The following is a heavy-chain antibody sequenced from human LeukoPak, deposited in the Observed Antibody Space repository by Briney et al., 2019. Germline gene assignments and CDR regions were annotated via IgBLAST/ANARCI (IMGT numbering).Heavy chain of an antibody. Sequence: PSETLSLTCVMYGGSFSVSHWSWVRQPPGKGLEWIGGISPGEGTNYNPSLKSRVTVSLDTSKSQFSLTLNSVTAADAAVYYCVTGIDRSKSGYWGQGTLVTVSS. CDR3: VTGIDRSKSGY. J-gene: IGHJ4*02. D-gene: IGHD2-2*01. CDR1: GGSFSVSH. CDR2: ISPGEGT. V-gene: IGHV4-34*01.